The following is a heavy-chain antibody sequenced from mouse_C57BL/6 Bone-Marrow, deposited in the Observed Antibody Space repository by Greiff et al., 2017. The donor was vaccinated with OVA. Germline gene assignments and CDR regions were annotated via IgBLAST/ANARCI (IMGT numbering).Heavy chain of an antibody. CDR1: GYSFTVYN. Sequence: VQLQQSGPELVKPGASVKISCKASGYSFTVYNMNWVKQSNGKSLEWIGVINPNYGTTSYNQKFKGKATLTVDQSSSTTYMQINSLTSEDSAVYYCARGWVLPLYAMDYWGQGTSVTVSS. D-gene: IGHD2-3*01. CDR2: INPNYGTT. V-gene: IGHV1-39*01. J-gene: IGHJ4*01. CDR3: ARGWVLPLYAMDY.